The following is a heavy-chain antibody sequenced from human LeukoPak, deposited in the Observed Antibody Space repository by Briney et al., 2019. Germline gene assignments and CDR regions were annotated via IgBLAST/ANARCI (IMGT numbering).Heavy chain of an antibody. Sequence: GGSLRLSCAASGFTVSSNYMSWVRQAPGKGLEWVSVIYSGGSTYYADSVKGRFTISRDNSKNTLYLQMNSLRAEDTAVYYCVKDLQGYSYGTGDYWGQGTLVTVSS. V-gene: IGHV3-53*01. CDR2: IYSGGST. D-gene: IGHD5-18*01. CDR3: VKDLQGYSYGTGDY. CDR1: GFTVSSNY. J-gene: IGHJ4*02.